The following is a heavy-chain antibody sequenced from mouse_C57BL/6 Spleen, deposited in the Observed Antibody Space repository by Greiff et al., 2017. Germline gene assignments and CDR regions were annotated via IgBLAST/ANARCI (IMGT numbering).Heavy chain of an antibody. CDR1: GFTFSDFY. CDR2: SRNKANDYTT. V-gene: IGHV7-1*01. CDR3: ARVYYDYDVGYFDV. J-gene: IGHJ1*03. D-gene: IGHD2-4*01. Sequence: EVKLMESGGGLVQSGRSLRLSCATSGFTFSDFYMEWVRQAPGKGLEWIAASRNKANDYTTEYSASVKGRFIVSRDTSQSILYLQMNALRAEDTAIYYCARVYYDYDVGYFDVWGTGTTVTVSS.